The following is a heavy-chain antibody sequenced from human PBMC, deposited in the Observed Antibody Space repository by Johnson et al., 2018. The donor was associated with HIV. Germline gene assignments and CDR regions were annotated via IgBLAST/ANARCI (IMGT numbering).Heavy chain of an antibody. D-gene: IGHD5-24*01. J-gene: IGHJ3*02. CDR2: LFSGGST. Sequence: VQLVESGGGLAQPAWSLRLSCAASGFSVSSYYMSWVRQAPGKGLEWVSVLFSGGSTYYADSVKGRFTISRDNSKNTLYLQMNSLRAEDTAVYYCARACRDGYTCDAFDIWGQGTMVTVSS. CDR3: ARACRDGYTCDAFDI. V-gene: IGHV3-66*01. CDR1: GFSVSSYY.